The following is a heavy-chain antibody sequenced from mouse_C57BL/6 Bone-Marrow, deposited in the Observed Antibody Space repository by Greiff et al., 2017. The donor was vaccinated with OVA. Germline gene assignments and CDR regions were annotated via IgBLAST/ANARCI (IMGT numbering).Heavy chain of an antibody. D-gene: IGHD2-4*01. CDR2: INPNNGGT. CDR1: GYTFTDYY. CDR3: ARSGGDYDADYFDY. Sequence: VQLQQSGPELVKPGASVKISCKASGYTFTDYYMNWVKQSHGKSLEWIGDINPNNGGTSYNQKFKGKATLTVDKSSSTAYMELRSLTSEDSAVYYCARSGGDYDADYFDYWGQGTTLTVSS. J-gene: IGHJ2*01. V-gene: IGHV1-26*01.